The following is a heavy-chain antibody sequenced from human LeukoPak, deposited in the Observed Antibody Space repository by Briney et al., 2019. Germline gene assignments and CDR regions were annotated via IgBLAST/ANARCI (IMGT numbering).Heavy chain of an antibody. V-gene: IGHV3-21*01. Sequence: GGSLRLSCAASGFTFSSHSMNWVRQAPGKGLEWVSSISSSSSYIYYADSVKGRFTISRDNAKNSLYLQMNSLRAEDTAVYYCARDRSPCDFWSGYYGCSWFDPWGQGTLVTVSS. CDR3: ARDRSPCDFWSGYYGCSWFDP. CDR1: GFTFSSHS. J-gene: IGHJ5*02. D-gene: IGHD3-3*01. CDR2: ISSSSSYI.